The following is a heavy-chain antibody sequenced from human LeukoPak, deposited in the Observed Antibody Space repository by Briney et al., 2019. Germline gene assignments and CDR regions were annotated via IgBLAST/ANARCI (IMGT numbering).Heavy chain of an antibody. V-gene: IGHV7-4-1*02. J-gene: IGHJ4*02. Sequence: GASVKVSCKASGYTFTDYYMHWVRQAPGQGLEWMGWISPNSGGANYAQGFTGRFVFSLDTSVSTAYLQISSLKAEDTAVYYCARAYRYSYGPHYFDYWGQGTLVTVSS. CDR1: GYTFTDYY. CDR3: ARAYRYSYGPHYFDY. D-gene: IGHD5-18*01. CDR2: ISPNSGGA.